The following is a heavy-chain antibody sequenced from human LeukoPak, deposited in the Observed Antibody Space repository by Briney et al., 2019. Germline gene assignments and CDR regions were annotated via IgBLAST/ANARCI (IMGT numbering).Heavy chain of an antibody. Sequence: GRSLRLSCAASGFTFSSYSMNWVRQAPGKGLEWVSYISSSSSTIYYADSVKGRFTISRDNAKNSLYLQMNSLRAEDTAVYYCARENSGYNPYYYYYGMDVWGQGTTVTVSS. CDR3: ARENSGYNPYYYYYGMDV. D-gene: IGHD5-12*01. J-gene: IGHJ6*02. CDR2: ISSSSSTI. V-gene: IGHV3-48*04. CDR1: GFTFSSYS.